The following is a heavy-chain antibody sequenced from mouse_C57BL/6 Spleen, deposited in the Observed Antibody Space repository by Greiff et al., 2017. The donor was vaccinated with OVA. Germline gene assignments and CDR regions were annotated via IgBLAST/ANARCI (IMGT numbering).Heavy chain of an antibody. CDR1: GYTFTSYW. Sequence: QVQLQQPGAELVRPGSSVKLSCKASGYTFTSYWMHWVKQRPIQGLEWIGNIDPSDSETHSNQKFKDKATLPIDKSSSTAYMQLSSLTSEDSAVYYCAKGAYYSNYVDYWGQGTTLTVSS. D-gene: IGHD2-5*01. CDR2: IDPSDSET. CDR3: AKGAYYSNYVDY. V-gene: IGHV1-52*01. J-gene: IGHJ2*01.